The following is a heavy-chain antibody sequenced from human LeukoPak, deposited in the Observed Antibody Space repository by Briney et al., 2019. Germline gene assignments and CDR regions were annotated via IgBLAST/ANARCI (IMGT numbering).Heavy chain of an antibody. J-gene: IGHJ6*02. D-gene: IGHD4-17*01. CDR1: GLTFTNYA. CDR3: AKESVTGYYYYGMDV. Sequence: PGGSLRLSCAASGLTFTNYAMNWVRQAPGKGLEWVSGISGRGDSTYYADSVKGRFTISRDNSRNTLYLQINSLRAEDTAVYFCAKESVTGYYYYGMDVWGQGTTVTVSS. CDR2: ISGRGDST. V-gene: IGHV3-23*01.